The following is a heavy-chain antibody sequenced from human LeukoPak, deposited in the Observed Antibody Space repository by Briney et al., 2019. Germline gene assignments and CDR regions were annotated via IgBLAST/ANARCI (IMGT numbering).Heavy chain of an antibody. CDR3: ATSSDWAFDH. CDR1: GFTFRNSW. V-gene: IGHV3-7*01. J-gene: IGHJ4*02. D-gene: IGHD6-19*01. Sequence: GESLRLSCAASGFTFRNSWMTWVRQAPGKGLEWVANIRPGGGQDQYADSLEGRITISRDNVRNSLFLQLNSLRTEDTAVYFCATSSDWAFDHWGQGTLVTVSS. CDR2: IRPGGGQD.